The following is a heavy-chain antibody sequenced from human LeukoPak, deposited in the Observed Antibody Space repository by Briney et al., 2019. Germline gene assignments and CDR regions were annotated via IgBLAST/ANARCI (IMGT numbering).Heavy chain of an antibody. V-gene: IGHV3-33*06. J-gene: IGHJ4*02. Sequence: GGPLRLSCAACVFTFSSDGMHWVRQAPGKGLQWVALIWYDGSNKYYADSVEGRFNISRDNSKNTLYLHMDSLRAEDTAVYYCAKDFYYDSSNYDWGQGTLVTVSS. CDR1: VFTFSSDG. CDR3: AKDFYYDSSNYD. D-gene: IGHD3-22*01. CDR2: IWYDGSNK.